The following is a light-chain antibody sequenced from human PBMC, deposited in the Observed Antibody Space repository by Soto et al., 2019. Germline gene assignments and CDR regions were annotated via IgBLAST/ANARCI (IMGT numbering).Light chain of an antibody. CDR3: SSYTSSSTLYV. J-gene: IGLJ1*01. Sequence: QSALTQPASVSGSPGQSITISCTGTSSDVGGYNYVSGDQQHPGKAPKLIIYSVSNRPSGVSNRFSGSKSGNTASLTISGLQAEDEADYYCSSYTSSSTLYVFGTGTKLTVL. CDR1: SSDVGGYNY. CDR2: SVS. V-gene: IGLV2-14*01.